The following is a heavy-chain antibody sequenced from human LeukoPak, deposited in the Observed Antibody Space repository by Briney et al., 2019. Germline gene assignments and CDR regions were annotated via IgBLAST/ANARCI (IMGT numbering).Heavy chain of an antibody. D-gene: IGHD3-3*01. V-gene: IGHV1-2*02. CDR1: GYTYTGYY. CDR2: INPNSGGT. Sequence: GASVKLSCTASGYTYTGYYMHWVRQAPGQPLECMGWINPNSGGTNYAQKLQGRSTMTRDTSISTAYMELSRLRSDDTAVYYCARVEDFWSGLFDYWGQGTLVTVSS. CDR3: ARVEDFWSGLFDY. J-gene: IGHJ4*02.